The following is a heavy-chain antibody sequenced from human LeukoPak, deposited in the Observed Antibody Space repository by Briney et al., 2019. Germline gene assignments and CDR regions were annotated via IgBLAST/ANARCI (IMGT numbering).Heavy chain of an antibody. CDR2: INPNSGGT. CDR3: ARDDPSIVRGVIIELFDY. D-gene: IGHD3-10*01. V-gene: IGHV1-2*02. CDR1: GYTFTGYY. Sequence: ASVKVSCKASGYTFTGYYMHWVRQAPGQGLEGMGWINPNSGGTNYAQKFQGRVTMTRDTSISTAYMELSRLRSDDTAVYYCARDDPSIVRGVIIELFDYWGQGTLVTVSS. J-gene: IGHJ4*02.